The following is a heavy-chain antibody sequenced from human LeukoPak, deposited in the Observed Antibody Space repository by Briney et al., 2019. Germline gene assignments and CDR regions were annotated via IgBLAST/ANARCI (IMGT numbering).Heavy chain of an antibody. CDR3: TTGTVKTDY. CDR2: IESKTDGGTI. D-gene: IGHD4-17*01. V-gene: IGHV3-15*04. Sequence: PGGSLRLSCAASGFIFSNAWMSWVRKAPGKGLEWVGRIESKTDGGTIDYAAPVKGRFTISRDDSKNMLYLEMNSLKTEDTAVYYCTTGTVKTDYWGQGTLVTVSS. J-gene: IGHJ4*02. CDR1: GFIFSNAW.